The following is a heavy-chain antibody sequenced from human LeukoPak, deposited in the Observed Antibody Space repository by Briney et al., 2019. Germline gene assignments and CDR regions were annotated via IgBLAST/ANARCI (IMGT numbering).Heavy chain of an antibody. J-gene: IGHJ4*02. D-gene: IGHD6-19*01. CDR2: IYYSGST. CDR3: ARAALGSSGCDY. V-gene: IGHV4-31*03. Sequence: SETLSLTCTVSGGSISSGGYYWSWIRQHPGKGLEWIGYIYYSGSTYYNPSLKSRVTISVDTSKNQFSLKLSSVTAADTAVYYCARAALGSSGCDYWGQGTLVTVSS. CDR1: GGSISSGGYY.